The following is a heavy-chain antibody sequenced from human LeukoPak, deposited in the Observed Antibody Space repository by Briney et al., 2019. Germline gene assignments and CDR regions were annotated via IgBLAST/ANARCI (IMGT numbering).Heavy chain of an antibody. CDR2: ISSSSSYI. CDR1: GFTFSSYS. CDR3: ARAPGGGSGWFLLDY. J-gene: IGHJ4*02. D-gene: IGHD6-19*01. V-gene: IGHV3-21*04. Sequence: GGSLRLSCAASGFTFSSYSMNWVRQAPGKGLEWVSSISSSSSYIYYADSVKGRFTTSRDNAKNSLYLQMNSLRAEDTAVYYCARAPGGGSGWFLLDYWGQGTLVTVSS.